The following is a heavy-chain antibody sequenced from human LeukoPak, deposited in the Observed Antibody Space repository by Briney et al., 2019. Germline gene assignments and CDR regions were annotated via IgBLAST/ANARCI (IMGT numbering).Heavy chain of an antibody. J-gene: IGHJ4*02. CDR2: INHSGST. Sequence: SETLSLTCAVYGGSFSGYYWSWIRQPPGKGLEWIGEINHSGSTNCNPSLKSRVTISVDTSKNQFSLKLSSVTAADTAVYYCARRGYSYGSDYWGQGTLVTVSS. V-gene: IGHV4-34*01. CDR3: ARRGYSYGSDY. D-gene: IGHD5-18*01. CDR1: GGSFSGYY.